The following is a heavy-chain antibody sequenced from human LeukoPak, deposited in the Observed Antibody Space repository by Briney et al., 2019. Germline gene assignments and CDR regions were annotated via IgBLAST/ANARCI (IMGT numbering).Heavy chain of an antibody. Sequence: ASVKVSCKASGYTFTSYGISWVRQAPGQGLEWMGWISANNGNTNYAQKLQGRVTMTTDTSTSTAYMDLRSLRSDDRAVYYCARDAYMDSEYFQHWGQGTLVTVSS. J-gene: IGHJ1*01. V-gene: IGHV1-18*01. CDR3: ARDAYMDSEYFQH. D-gene: IGHD2-21*01. CDR2: ISANNGNT. CDR1: GYTFTSYG.